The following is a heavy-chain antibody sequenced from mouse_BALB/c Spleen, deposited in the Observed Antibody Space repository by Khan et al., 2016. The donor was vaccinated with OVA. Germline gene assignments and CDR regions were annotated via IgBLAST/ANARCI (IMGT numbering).Heavy chain of an antibody. CDR1: GYTFTNSW. CDR2: IYPGDGNT. V-gene: IGHV1-82*01. CDR3: ARDGNLYY. J-gene: IGHJ2*01. Sequence: QVQLQQSGPELVKPGASVKISCKTSGYTFTNSWINWVKQRPGQGPEWIGRIYPGDGNTHYNGKFRGKASLTADTSSSNAHMQLRSLTSVHSAVYFCARDGNLYYWGPVTTLPVSS. D-gene: IGHD2-1*01.